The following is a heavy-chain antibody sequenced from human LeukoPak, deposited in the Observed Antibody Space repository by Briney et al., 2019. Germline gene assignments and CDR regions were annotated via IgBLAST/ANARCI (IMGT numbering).Heavy chain of an antibody. Sequence: GASVKVSCKTSGFTFSNYGISWVRQAPGQGLEWMGWISGYDEGHRNYAQRFQGRVTLTTDTSTSTAYMELSSLRSDDTAVYYCTRDFLLITNHDLFDPWGQGTLVTVSS. CDR1: GFTFSNYG. CDR2: ISGYDEGHR. J-gene: IGHJ5*02. D-gene: IGHD2-8*01. CDR3: TRDFLLITNHDLFDP. V-gene: IGHV1-18*01.